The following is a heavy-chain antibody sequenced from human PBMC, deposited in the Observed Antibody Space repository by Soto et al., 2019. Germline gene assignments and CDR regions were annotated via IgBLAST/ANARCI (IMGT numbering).Heavy chain of an antibody. CDR2: IKQDGSEK. D-gene: IGHD4-4*01. V-gene: IGHV3-7*01. CDR1: GFTLSSYW. CDR3: ARESDSNYGYYYMDV. Sequence: GGSLRLSCAASGFTLSSYWMSWVRQAPGKGLEWVANIKQDGSEKYYADSVKGRFTISRDNAKNSLYLQMNSLRAEDTAVYYCARESDSNYGYYYMDVWGKGTTVTVSS. J-gene: IGHJ6*03.